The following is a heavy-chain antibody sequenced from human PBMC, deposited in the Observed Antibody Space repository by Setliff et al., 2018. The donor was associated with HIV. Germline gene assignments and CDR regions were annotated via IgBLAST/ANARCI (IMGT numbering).Heavy chain of an antibody. Sequence: SETLSLTCSVSGHDINRDFWTWMRQPPGKGLEWIGYVQYVGPANYNPSLQSRPTLSIDTSKNQFSLKLISVTAADTAVYYCARGEPPASRSGLLYWGQGMLVTVSS. CDR1: GHDINRDF. CDR2: VQYVGPA. D-gene: IGHD3-22*01. V-gene: IGHV4-59*01. CDR3: ARGEPPASRSGLLY. J-gene: IGHJ4*02.